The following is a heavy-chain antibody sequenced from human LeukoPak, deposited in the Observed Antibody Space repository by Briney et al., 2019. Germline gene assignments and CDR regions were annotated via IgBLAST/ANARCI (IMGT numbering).Heavy chain of an antibody. D-gene: IGHD1-26*01. CDR3: AREGGFDAFDI. Sequence: SETLSLTCTVSSYSISSGYYWGWIRQPPGKGLEWIGSIYHSGNTYYNPSLKSRVTISVDTSKNQFSLKLSSVTAADTAVYYCAREGGFDAFDIWGQGTMVTVSS. J-gene: IGHJ3*02. CDR1: SYSISSGYY. V-gene: IGHV4-38-2*02. CDR2: IYHSGNT.